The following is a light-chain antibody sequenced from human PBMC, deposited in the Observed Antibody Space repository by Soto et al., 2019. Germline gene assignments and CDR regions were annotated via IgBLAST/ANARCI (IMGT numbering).Light chain of an antibody. CDR1: SSNIGSFYD. V-gene: IGLV1-40*01. Sequence: QSVLTQPPSVSGAPGQRVTIPCTGSSSNIGSFYDVHWYQQLPGTVPKLLIYGDNNRPSGVPDRFSASKSGTAASLAITGLQAEYEADYYCQSYDNSLNHVVFGGGTQLTVL. CDR2: GDN. CDR3: QSYDNSLNHVV. J-gene: IGLJ2*01.